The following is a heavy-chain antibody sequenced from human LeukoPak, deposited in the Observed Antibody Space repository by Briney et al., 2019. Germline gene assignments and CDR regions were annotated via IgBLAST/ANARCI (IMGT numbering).Heavy chain of an antibody. CDR2: IYYSGST. CDR3: ARVKGGYFDY. J-gene: IGHJ4*02. V-gene: IGHV4-61*01. D-gene: IGHD3-22*01. Sequence: SETLSLTCTVSGGSVSSGSYYWSWIRQPPGKGLEWIGYIYYSGSTNYNPSLKSRVTISVDTSKNQFSLKLSSVTAADTAVYYCARVKGGYFDYWGQGTLVTVSS. CDR1: GGSVSSGSYY.